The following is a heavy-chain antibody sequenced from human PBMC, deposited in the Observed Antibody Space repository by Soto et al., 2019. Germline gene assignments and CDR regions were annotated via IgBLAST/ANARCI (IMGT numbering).Heavy chain of an antibody. CDR2: INSDGSST. V-gene: IGHV3-74*01. D-gene: IGHD3-9*01. CDR1: GFTFSSYW. J-gene: IGHJ5*02. Sequence: GGSLRLSCAASGFTFSSYWMHWVRQAPGKGLVWVSRINSDGSSTSYADSVKGRFTISRDNAKNTLYLQMNSLRAEDTAVYYCASTGYYSHNWFDPWGQGTLVTVSS. CDR3: ASTGYYSHNWFDP.